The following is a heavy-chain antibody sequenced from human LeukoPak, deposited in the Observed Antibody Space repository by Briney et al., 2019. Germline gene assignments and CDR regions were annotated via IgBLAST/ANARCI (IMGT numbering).Heavy chain of an antibody. V-gene: IGHV1-18*04. CDR2: ISAYNGNT. CDR1: GYIFTDYY. CDR3: ARTGRHDILTGYNGWFDP. J-gene: IGHJ5*02. D-gene: IGHD3-9*01. Sequence: ASVKVSCKASGYIFTDYYMHWVRQAPGQGLEWMGWISAYNGNTNYAQKLQGRVTMTTDTSTSTAYMELRSLRSDDTAVYYCARTGRHDILTGYNGWFDPWGQGTLVTVSS.